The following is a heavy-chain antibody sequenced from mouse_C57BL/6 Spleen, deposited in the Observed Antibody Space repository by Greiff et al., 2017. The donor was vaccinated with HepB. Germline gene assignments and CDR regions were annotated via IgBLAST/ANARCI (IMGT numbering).Heavy chain of an antibody. CDR1: GFSFNTYA. V-gene: IGHV10-1*01. D-gene: IGHD4-1*01. CDR3: VRHTWAYYAMDY. CDR2: IRSKSNNYAT. Sequence: DVMLVESGGGLVQPKGSLKLSCAASGFSFNTYAMNWVRQAPGKGLEWVARIRSKSNNYATYYADSVKDRFTISRDDSESMLYLQMNNLKTEDTAMYYCVRHTWAYYAMDYWGQGTSVTVSS. J-gene: IGHJ4*01.